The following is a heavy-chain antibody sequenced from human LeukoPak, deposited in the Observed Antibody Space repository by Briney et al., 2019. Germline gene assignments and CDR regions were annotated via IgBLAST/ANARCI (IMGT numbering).Heavy chain of an antibody. D-gene: IGHD3-10*01. V-gene: IGHV3-30-3*01. CDR3: AKGDGSGSFLIDY. CDR1: GFTFSSKS. CDR2: ISSDGSRK. J-gene: IGHJ4*02. Sequence: PGWSLRLSCVASGFTFSSKSLHWVRQPPARGLEWVSFISSDGSRKYYGDFVEGRFTVSRDNSMHTLYLQVDTLRAEDTAMYYCAKGDGSGSFLIDYWGQGTLVTVSS.